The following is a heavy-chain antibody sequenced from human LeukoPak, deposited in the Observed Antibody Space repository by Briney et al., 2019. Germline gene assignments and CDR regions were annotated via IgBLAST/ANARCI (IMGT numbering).Heavy chain of an antibody. CDR2: ISGSGGST. CDR1: GFTFSSYA. V-gene: IGHV3-23*01. J-gene: IGHJ3*02. Sequence: HPGGSLRLSCAASGFTFSSYAMSWVRQAPGKGLEWVSAISGSGGSTYYADSVKGRFTIPRDNSKNTLYLQMNSLRAEDTAVYYCANDHYGDPHPADAFDIWGQGAMVTVSS. D-gene: IGHD4-17*01. CDR3: ANDHYGDPHPADAFDI.